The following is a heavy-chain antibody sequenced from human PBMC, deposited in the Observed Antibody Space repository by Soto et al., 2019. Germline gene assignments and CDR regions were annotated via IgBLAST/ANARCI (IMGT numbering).Heavy chain of an antibody. J-gene: IGHJ4*02. D-gene: IGHD4-17*01. V-gene: IGHV1-2*02. Sequence: SCKAYGYTFTKYYVQWLRQAPGQGLECMGWIIPSSGVANYAQKFQGRVTMTRDTSISTAYMELSSLRSDDTAVYYCARAASGDSGDYSTYFDYWGQGTLVTVSS. CDR1: GYTFTKYY. CDR3: ARAASGDSGDYSTYFDY. CDR2: IIPSSGVA.